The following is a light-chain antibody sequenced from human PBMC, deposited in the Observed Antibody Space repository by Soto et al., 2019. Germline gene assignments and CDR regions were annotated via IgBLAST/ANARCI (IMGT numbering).Light chain of an antibody. CDR3: CSYAGSYTWV. CDR1: SSDVGHYNF. V-gene: IGLV2-11*01. Sequence: QSALTQPHSVSGSLGQSVTISCSGTSSDVGHYNFVSWYQHHPGKAPKLLIYDVTTRPSGVPDRFSGSKSGNTASLTISGLQAEDEADFYCCSYAGSYTWVFGGGTKLTVL. CDR2: DVT. J-gene: IGLJ3*02.